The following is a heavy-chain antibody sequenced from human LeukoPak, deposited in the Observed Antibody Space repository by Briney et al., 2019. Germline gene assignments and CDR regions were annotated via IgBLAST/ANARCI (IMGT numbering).Heavy chain of an antibody. CDR1: GYTFTSYA. Sequence: ASVKVSCKASGYTFTSYAMNWVRQAPGQGLEWMGWISAYNGNTNCAQKLQGRVTMTTDTSTSTAYMELRSLRSDDTAVYYCARVGPYYYGSGSYYKPSRVYYYYYMDVWGKGTTVTISS. J-gene: IGHJ6*03. CDR3: ARVGPYYYGSGSYYKPSRVYYYYYMDV. CDR2: ISAYNGNT. V-gene: IGHV1-18*01. D-gene: IGHD3-10*01.